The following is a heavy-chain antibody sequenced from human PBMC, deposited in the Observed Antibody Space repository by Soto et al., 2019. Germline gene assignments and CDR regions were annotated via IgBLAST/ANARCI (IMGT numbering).Heavy chain of an antibody. D-gene: IGHD1-1*01. V-gene: IGHV3-23*01. Sequence: QPGGSLRLSCAASGFTFSSYAMSWVRQAPGKGLEWASAISGSGGSTYYADSVKGRFTISRDNSKNTLYLQMNSLRAEDTAVYYCAKGIERGWRYYYYYMDVWGKGTTVTVSS. CDR1: GFTFSSYA. J-gene: IGHJ6*03. CDR3: AKGIERGWRYYYYYMDV. CDR2: ISGSGGST.